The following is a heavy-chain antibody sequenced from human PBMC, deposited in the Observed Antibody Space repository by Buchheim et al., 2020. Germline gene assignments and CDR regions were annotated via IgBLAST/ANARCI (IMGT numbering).Heavy chain of an antibody. D-gene: IGHD3-10*01. CDR1: GGSITTTSYP. Sequence: QLQLQESGPGLVKPSETLSLTCTVSGGSITTTSYPWGWIRQPPGKGLEWIATIYYSGSTFYNRSIKSRVTISGDKCKNEFSLQLTSVTAADTAVYYCVNGAGSYESWGQGTL. CDR3: VNGAGSYES. J-gene: IGHJ5*02. V-gene: IGHV4-39*01. CDR2: IYYSGST.